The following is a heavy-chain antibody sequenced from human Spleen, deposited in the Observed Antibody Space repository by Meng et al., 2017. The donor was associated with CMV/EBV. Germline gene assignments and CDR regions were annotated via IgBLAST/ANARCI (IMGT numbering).Heavy chain of an antibody. J-gene: IGHJ4*02. V-gene: IGHV1-69*10. CDR2: IIPILGIA. CDR3: ARSKGGAYYYDSSDPQPLDY. D-gene: IGHD3-22*01. Sequence: SVKVSCKASGGIFGSYATSWVRQAPGQGLEWMGGIIPILGIANYAQKFQGRVTITADKSTSTAYMELSSLRSDDTAVYYCARSKGGAYYYDSSDPQPLDYWGQGTLVTVSS. CDR1: GGIFGSYA.